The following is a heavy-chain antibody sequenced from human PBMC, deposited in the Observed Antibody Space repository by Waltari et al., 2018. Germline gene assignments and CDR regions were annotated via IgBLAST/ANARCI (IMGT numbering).Heavy chain of an antibody. CDR1: GFTFSSYG. J-gene: IGHJ6*02. Sequence: QVQLVESGGGVVQPGGSLRLSCAASGFTFSSYGMHWVRQAPGKGLEWVAFIRYDGSNKYYADSVKGRFTISRDNSKNTLYLQMNSLRAEDTAVYYCAKGRVAVAYYYGMDVWGQGTTVTVSS. CDR2: IRYDGSNK. V-gene: IGHV3-30*02. CDR3: AKGRVAVAYYYGMDV. D-gene: IGHD6-19*01.